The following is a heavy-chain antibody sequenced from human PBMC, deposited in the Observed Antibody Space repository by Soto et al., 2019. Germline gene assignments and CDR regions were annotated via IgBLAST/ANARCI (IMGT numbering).Heavy chain of an antibody. V-gene: IGHV3-23*01. CDR1: EFTFNTFA. D-gene: IGHD2-21*02. CDR2: LSGSGGTL. J-gene: IGHJ3*01. CDR3: AKGFIVVVTAIRPDDNFDV. Sequence: EVQLLESGGGLVQPGGTLRHSGAPSEFTFNTFAINWVRQAPGKGLEWAASLSGSGGTLNYADPVKGRFTTSRDTSKSTLYLQMNSLSAEDTAVYYCAKGFIVVVTAIRPDDNFDVWGQGTMVTVSS.